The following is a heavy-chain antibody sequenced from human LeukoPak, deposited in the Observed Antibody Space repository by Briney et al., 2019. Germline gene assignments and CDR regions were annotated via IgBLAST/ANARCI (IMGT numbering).Heavy chain of an antibody. Sequence: GGSLRLSCAASGFIFRNYGMSWVRQAPGEGLECVSVISASGATTNYADSVRGRLTISRDNSKNTLYLQMNSLRADDTAVYYCVKSTAMVGGYSHHWGQGTLVTVSS. CDR3: VKSTAMVGGYSHH. J-gene: IGHJ1*01. D-gene: IGHD2-15*01. CDR2: ISASGATT. V-gene: IGHV3-23*01. CDR1: GFIFRNYG.